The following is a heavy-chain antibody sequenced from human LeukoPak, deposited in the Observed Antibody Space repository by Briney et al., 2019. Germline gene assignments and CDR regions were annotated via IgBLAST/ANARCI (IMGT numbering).Heavy chain of an antibody. D-gene: IGHD2-2*02. CDR2: IKPDGSEK. J-gene: IGHJ6*04. Sequence: GGSLRLSCAASGFTFSRSWMTWVRQAPGKGLEWVANIKPDGSEKNYVVSVKGRFTISRDNAKNSLHLQMNGLRAEDTAVYYCAREYCSSTTCYTALDVWGKGTTVTVSS. CDR3: AREYCSSTTCYTALDV. CDR1: GFTFSRSW. V-gene: IGHV3-7*01.